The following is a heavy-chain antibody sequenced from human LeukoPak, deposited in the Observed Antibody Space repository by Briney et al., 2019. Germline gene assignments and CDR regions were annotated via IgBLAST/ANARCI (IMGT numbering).Heavy chain of an antibody. CDR2: IKQDGSKK. V-gene: IGHV3-7*04. Sequence: QPGGSLRLSCVASGFPLSSYWMTWVRQDPGKGLEWVANIKQDGSKKSYVDSVKGRFTISRDNAKNSLYLQMNSLRAEDTAIYYCTRVGYIDEGIDYWGQGTLVTVSS. D-gene: IGHD5-24*01. CDR1: GFPLSSYW. J-gene: IGHJ4*02. CDR3: TRVGYIDEGIDY.